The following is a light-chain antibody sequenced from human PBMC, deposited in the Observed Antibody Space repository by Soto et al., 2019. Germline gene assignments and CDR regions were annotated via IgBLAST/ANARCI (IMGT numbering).Light chain of an antibody. CDR2: RNN. V-gene: IGLV1-47*01. J-gene: IGLJ7*01. CDR3: AAWDDSLSGPV. CDR1: SSNIGSNY. Sequence: QSVLTQPPSASGTPGQRVTISCSGSSSNIGSNYVYWYQQLPGTAPKLLIYRNNQRPPGVPDRFSASKSGTSASLAISGLRSEDEADYYCAAWDDSLSGPVFGGGTQLTVL.